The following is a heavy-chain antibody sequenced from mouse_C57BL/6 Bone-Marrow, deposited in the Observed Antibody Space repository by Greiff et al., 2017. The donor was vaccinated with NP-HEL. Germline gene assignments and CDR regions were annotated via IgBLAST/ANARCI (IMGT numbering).Heavy chain of an antibody. J-gene: IGHJ4*01. CDR2: IWSDGST. CDR3: ARLASYDYGMDY. CDR1: GFSLTSYG. Sequence: QVQLKQSGPGLVAPSQSLSITCTVSGFSLTSYGVHWVRQPPGKGLEWLVVIWSDGSTTYNSALKSRLSISKDNSKSQVFLKMNSLQTDDTAMYYCARLASYDYGMDYWGQGTSVTVSS. D-gene: IGHD2-4*01. V-gene: IGHV2-6*03.